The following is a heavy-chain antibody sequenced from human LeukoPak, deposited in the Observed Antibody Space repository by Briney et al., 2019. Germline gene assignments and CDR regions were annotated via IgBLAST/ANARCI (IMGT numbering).Heavy chain of an antibody. CDR3: ARLNHYYDSSGSPRGPHFDY. CDR2: ISAYNGNT. Sequence: ASVKVSCKASGYTFTSYGISWVRQAPGQGLEWMGWISAYNGNTNYAQKLQGRVTMTTDTSTSTAYMELRSLRSDDTAVYYCARLNHYYDSSGSPRGPHFDYWGQGNRLSVSS. V-gene: IGHV1-18*01. J-gene: IGHJ4*02. CDR1: GYTFTSYG. D-gene: IGHD3-22*01.